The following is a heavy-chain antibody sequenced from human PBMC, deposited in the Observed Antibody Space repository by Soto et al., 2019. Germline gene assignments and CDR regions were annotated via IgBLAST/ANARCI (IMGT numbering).Heavy chain of an antibody. Sequence: GESPQISCNASGYAFTNYWISWVRQKPGQGLEWMGRIDPSDSRTKYSPSFDGHVTISIDKSISAAFLQWSSLRASDTAVYYCARRRGYSYDLDYSGQGTLVTVSS. V-gene: IGHV5-10-1*01. CDR3: ARRRGYSYDLDY. J-gene: IGHJ4*02. D-gene: IGHD5-18*01. CDR1: GYAFTNYW. CDR2: IDPSDSRT.